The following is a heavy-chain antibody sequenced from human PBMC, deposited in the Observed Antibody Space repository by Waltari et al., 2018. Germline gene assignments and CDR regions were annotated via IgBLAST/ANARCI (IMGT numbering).Heavy chain of an antibody. CDR2: IYHSGST. V-gene: IGHV4-38-2*01. J-gene: IGHJ4*02. Sequence: QVQLQESGPGLVKPSETLSLTCAVSGYSSTSGSYWGWTRQPPGKGLEWIGSIYHSGSTYYNPSLKSRVTISVDTSKNQFSLKLSSVTAADTAVYYCARGSPAAAPFDYWGQGTLVTVSS. CDR1: GYSSTSGSY. D-gene: IGHD2-2*01. CDR3: ARGSPAAAPFDY.